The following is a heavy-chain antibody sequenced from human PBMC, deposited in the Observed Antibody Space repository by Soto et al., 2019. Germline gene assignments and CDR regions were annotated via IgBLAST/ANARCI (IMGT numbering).Heavy chain of an antibody. CDR2: ISCCGGSA. J-gene: IGHJ4*02. CDR3: AKADVQQWLIPHLDN. Sequence: EVQLLESGGGVVQPGGSLRLSCVASGFNFKKFAMAWVRQAAGEGLEWVSGISCCGGSASYADSVKGRFSIARDDSKNTVSLQFKSLRVEDTAQYYCAKADVQQWLIPHLDNWGQGTLVTVS. V-gene: IGHV3-23*01. D-gene: IGHD6-19*01. CDR1: GFNFKKFA.